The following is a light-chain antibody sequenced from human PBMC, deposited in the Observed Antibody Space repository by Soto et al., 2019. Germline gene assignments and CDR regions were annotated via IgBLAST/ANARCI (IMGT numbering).Light chain of an antibody. J-gene: IGKJ1*01. Sequence: EVGLTQSPCTLSLSPGERATLSCRASQSVTNNYLAWYQQRPGLAPRLLIYGASTRTAGIPDRFTGSGSGTDFTLTISRLEPEDFAVYYCQQYGTSRTFGQGTKVDIK. CDR1: QSVTNNY. CDR3: QQYGTSRT. V-gene: IGKV3-20*01. CDR2: GAS.